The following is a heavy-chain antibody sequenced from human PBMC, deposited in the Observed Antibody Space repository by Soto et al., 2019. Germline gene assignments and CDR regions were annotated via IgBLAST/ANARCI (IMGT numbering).Heavy chain of an antibody. CDR1: GYTFTSYD. V-gene: IGHV1-8*01. CDR2: MNPNSGNT. Sequence: QVQLVQSGAEVKKPGASVKVSCKASGYTFTSYDINWVRQATGQGLEWMGWMNPNSGNTGYAQKFQGRVTMTRXXSXSXDYMELSSLRSEDTAVYYCARGHSSSWDYYYYGMDVWGQGTTVTVSS. J-gene: IGHJ6*02. CDR3: ARGHSSSWDYYYYGMDV. D-gene: IGHD6-13*01.